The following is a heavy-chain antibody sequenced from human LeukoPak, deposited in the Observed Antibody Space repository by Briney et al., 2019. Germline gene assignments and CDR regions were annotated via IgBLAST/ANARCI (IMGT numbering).Heavy chain of an antibody. J-gene: IGHJ6*02. V-gene: IGHV3-30*18. CDR3: AKDLWSGYPIKGMDV. CDR2: ISYDGSNK. Sequence: GGSLRLSCAASGFTFSSYGMHWVRQAPGKGLEWEAAISYDGSNKYYADSVKGRFTISRDNSKNTLYLQMNSRRAEDTAVYYCAKDLWSGYPIKGMDVWGQGTTVTVSS. CDR1: GFTFSSYG. D-gene: IGHD3-3*01.